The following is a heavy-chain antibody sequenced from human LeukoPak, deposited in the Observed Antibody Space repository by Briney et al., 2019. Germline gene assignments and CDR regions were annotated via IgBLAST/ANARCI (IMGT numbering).Heavy chain of an antibody. CDR3: ARYFRYCSSTSCYEGGDY. J-gene: IGHJ4*02. CDR2: INPNSGGT. D-gene: IGHD2-2*01. V-gene: IGHV1-2*02. CDR1: GYTFTGYY. Sequence: ASVKVSCKASGYTFTGYYMHWVRQAPGQGLEWVGWINPNSGGTNYARKFQGRVTMTRDTSISTAYMELSRLRSDDTAVYYCARYFRYCSSTSCYEGGDYWGQGTLVTVSS.